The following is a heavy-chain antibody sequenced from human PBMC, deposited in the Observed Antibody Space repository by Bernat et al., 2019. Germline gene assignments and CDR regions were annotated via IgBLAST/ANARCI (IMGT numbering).Heavy chain of an antibody. CDR1: GFTFSSYG. CDR3: ARYIPTAGFRYFDL. CDR2: VSYDGRNK. J-gene: IGHJ2*01. D-gene: IGHD6-13*01. Sequence: QVQLVESGGGVVQPGRSLRLSCAASGFTFSSYGMHWVRQAPGKGLEWVAVVSYDGRNKYYADSVQARFIISRDDSENTLYLQMDSLKSEDTAMYYCARYIPTAGFRYFDLWGRGTLVTVSS. V-gene: IGHV3-30*03.